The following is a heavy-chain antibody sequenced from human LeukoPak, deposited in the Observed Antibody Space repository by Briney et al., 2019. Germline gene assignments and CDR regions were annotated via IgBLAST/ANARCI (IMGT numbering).Heavy chain of an antibody. V-gene: IGHV4-59*08. CDR3: ARRNDFDI. CDR2: IYYSGRT. CDR1: RGSISGFQ. Sequence: SETLSLTCTVSRGSISGFQWNWIRQPPGKGLEWIGYIYYSGRTDSNPSLKSRVTVSVDTSKNQFNLRLTSVTAADTAMYYCARRNDFDIWGPGTMVTVSS. J-gene: IGHJ3*02.